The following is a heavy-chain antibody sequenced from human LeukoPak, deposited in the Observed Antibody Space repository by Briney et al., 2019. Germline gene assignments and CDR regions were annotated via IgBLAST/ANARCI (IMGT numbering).Heavy chain of an antibody. CDR1: GGSITSGGYS. V-gene: IGHV4-30-4*07. CDR3: ASHSGGYAY. D-gene: IGHD5-12*01. Sequence: PSETLSLTCAVSGGSITSGGYSWSWIRQPPGKGLEWIGYIYDSWSTYYNPSLKSRVTISVDTSKNQFSLKLTPVTAADTAVYYCASHSGGYAYWGQGTLVTVSS. CDR2: IYDSWST. J-gene: IGHJ4*02.